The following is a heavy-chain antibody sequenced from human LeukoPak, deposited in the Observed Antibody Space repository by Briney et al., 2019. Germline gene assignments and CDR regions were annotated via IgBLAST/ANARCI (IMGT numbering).Heavy chain of an antibody. CDR1: GFTFSGYA. J-gene: IGHJ4*02. V-gene: IGHV3-30-3*01. Sequence: RGSLRHFCAASGFTFSGYAVHWVRQAPGKGLEWVAVISYDGSNEYYADSVKGRFTISRDNSKNTLYLQMNSLSVEDTAVYYCARVGYYALGPFSYFDYWGQETRLSVSS. D-gene: IGHD3-10*01. CDR2: ISYDGSNE. CDR3: ARVGYYALGPFSYFDY.